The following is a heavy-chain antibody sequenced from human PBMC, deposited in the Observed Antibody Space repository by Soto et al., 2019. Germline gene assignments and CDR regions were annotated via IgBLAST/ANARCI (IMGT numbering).Heavy chain of an antibody. D-gene: IGHD5-18*01. CDR1: GGTFSSYA. V-gene: IGHV1-69*06. J-gene: IGHJ4*02. CDR2: IIAIFGTA. CDR3: ARDDGTVDTAMAFDY. Sequence: QVQLVQSGAEVKKPGSSVKVSCKASGGTFSSYAISWVRQAPGQGLEWMGGIIAIFGTANYAQKFQGRVTITAAKSTSTAYMELSSLRSEDTAVYYCARDDGTVDTAMAFDYWGQGTLVTVSS.